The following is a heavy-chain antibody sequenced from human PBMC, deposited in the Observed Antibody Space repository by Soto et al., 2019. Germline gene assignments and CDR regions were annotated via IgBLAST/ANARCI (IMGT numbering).Heavy chain of an antibody. D-gene: IGHD3-3*01. CDR2: ISYDGSNK. CDR1: GFTFSSYA. CDR3: ARGYDFWSGYYYPYGMDV. V-gene: IGHV3-30-3*01. Sequence: QVQLVESGGGVVQPGRSLRLSCAASGFTFSSYAMHWVRQAPGKGLEWVAVISYDGSNKNYADPVKGRFTISRDNSKNTLYLQMNSLRAEDTAVYYCARGYDFWSGYYYPYGMDVWGQGTTVTVSS. J-gene: IGHJ6*02.